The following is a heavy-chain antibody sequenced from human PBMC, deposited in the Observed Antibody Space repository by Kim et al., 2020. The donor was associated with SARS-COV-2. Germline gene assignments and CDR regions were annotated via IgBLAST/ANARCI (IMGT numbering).Heavy chain of an antibody. V-gene: IGHV3-48*03. Sequence: GGSLRLSCAASGFTFSSYEMNWVRQAPGKGLEWVSYISSSGSTIYYADSVKGRFTISRDNAKNSLYLQMNSLRAEDTAVYYCARDAYYYDSSGTTDGFDYGGQGTLVTVSS. J-gene: IGHJ4*02. CDR3: ARDAYYYDSSGTTDGFDY. D-gene: IGHD3-22*01. CDR2: ISSSGSTI. CDR1: GFTFSSYE.